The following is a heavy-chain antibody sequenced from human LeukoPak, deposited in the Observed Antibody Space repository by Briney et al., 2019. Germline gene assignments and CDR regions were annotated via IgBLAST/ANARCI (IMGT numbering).Heavy chain of an antibody. D-gene: IGHD3-22*01. CDR2: ISTTGTTI. J-gene: IGHJ3*02. CDR1: GFTFNTYD. Sequence: GGSLRLSCAASGFTFNTYDMNWVRQAPGKGLEWISYISTTGTTIYYADSVKGRFTISRDNAKNSLYLQMNSLRAEDTALYYCAKVREYYXDTDDAFDIWGQGTMVTVX. V-gene: IGHV3-48*04. CDR3: AKVREYYXDTDDAFDI.